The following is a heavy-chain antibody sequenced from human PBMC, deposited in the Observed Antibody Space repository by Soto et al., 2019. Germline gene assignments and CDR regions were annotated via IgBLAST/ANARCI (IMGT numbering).Heavy chain of an antibody. CDR1: GGTFSSYA. V-gene: IGHV1-69*01. D-gene: IGHD1-7*01. J-gene: IGHJ2*01. CDR3: AKGVLRNNWNYVWYFDL. CDR2: INPLFGTA. Sequence: QVQLVQSGAEVKKPVSSVKVSCKASGGTFSSYAISWVRQAPGQGLEWMGGINPLFGTANYAQKFQGRVTITADESTSTAYMELSRLRSEDTAVYYCAKGVLRNNWNYVWYFDLWGRGTLVTVSS.